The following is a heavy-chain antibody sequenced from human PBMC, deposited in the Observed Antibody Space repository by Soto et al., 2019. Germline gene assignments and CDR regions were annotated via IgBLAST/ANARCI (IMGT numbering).Heavy chain of an antibody. CDR3: AGNRWSSWSTFDP. CDR1: GGSISSYY. J-gene: IGHJ5*02. D-gene: IGHD6-19*01. V-gene: IGHV4-59*01. Sequence: SETLSLTCTVSGGSISSYYWSWIRQPPGKGLEWIGYIYYTGSTNYNPSLKSRVTISVDTSKNQFSLKLSSVTAADTAVYYCAGNRWSSWSTFDPWGQGTLVTVSS. CDR2: IYYTGST.